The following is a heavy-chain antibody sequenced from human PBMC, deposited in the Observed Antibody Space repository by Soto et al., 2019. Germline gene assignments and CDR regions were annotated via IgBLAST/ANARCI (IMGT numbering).Heavy chain of an antibody. J-gene: IGHJ4*02. CDR1: GFIFEDFV. D-gene: IGHD3-22*01. CDR3: AKDVGSYYYDTSAYLYAY. Sequence: EVQLVESGGGLVQPGGSVRLSCVGSGFIFEDFVMNWVRQVPGKGLEWVSGFSWNSETLAYADSVKGRFIVSKENAKNILYMQMNSLRAEDASLYYCAKDVGSYYYDTSAYLYAYWGQGTLVTVSS. CDR2: FSWNSETL. V-gene: IGHV3-9*01.